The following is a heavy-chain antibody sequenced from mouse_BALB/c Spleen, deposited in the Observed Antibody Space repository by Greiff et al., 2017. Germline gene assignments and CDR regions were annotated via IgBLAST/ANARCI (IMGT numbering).Heavy chain of an antibody. CDR1: GFSLTSYG. J-gene: IGHJ2*01. CDR2: IWSGGST. Sequence: VQLVESGPGLVQPSQSLSITCTVSGFSLTSYGVHWVRQSPGKGLEWLGVIWSGGSTDYNAAFISRLSISKDNSKSQVFFKMNSLQADDTAIYYCARNRYGLDYWGQGTTLTVSS. V-gene: IGHV2-4-1*01. D-gene: IGHD2-10*02. CDR3: ARNRYGLDY.